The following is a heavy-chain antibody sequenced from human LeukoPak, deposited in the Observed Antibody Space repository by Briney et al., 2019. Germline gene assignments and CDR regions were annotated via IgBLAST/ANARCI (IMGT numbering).Heavy chain of an antibody. D-gene: IGHD6-19*01. CDR1: GFTFDDYA. CDR2: ISWNSGSI. CDR3: AKAVAAPGAFDI. V-gene: IGHV3-9*01. J-gene: IGHJ3*02. Sequence: GGSLRLSCAASGFTFDDYAMHWVRQAPGKGLEWVSGISWNSGSIGYADSVKGRFTISRDNAKNSLYLQMNSLRVEDTALYYCAKAVAAPGAFDIWGRGTVVAVSS.